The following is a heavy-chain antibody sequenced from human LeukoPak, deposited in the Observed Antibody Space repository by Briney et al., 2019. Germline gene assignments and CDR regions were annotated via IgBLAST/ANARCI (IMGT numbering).Heavy chain of an antibody. J-gene: IGHJ4*02. Sequence: GGSLRLSCAASGFTFSSYEMNWVRQAPGKGLEWVSYISTSGSTIYYADSVKGRFTISRDNAKNSLYLQMNSLRAEDTGVYYCARSQKSRFGELLRPFDYWGQGTLVTVSS. CDR3: ARSQKSRFGELLRPFDY. CDR1: GFTFSSYE. D-gene: IGHD3-10*02. V-gene: IGHV3-48*03. CDR2: ISTSGSTI.